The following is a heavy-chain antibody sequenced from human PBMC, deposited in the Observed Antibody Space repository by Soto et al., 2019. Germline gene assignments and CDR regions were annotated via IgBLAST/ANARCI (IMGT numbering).Heavy chain of an antibody. Sequence: SLRLSCAASGFTFSSYAMSWVRQAPGKGLEWVSAISGSGGSTYYADSVKGRFTISRDNSKNTLYLQMNSLRAEDTAVYYCANFYDSSGYLAYYGMDVWGQGTTVTVSS. CDR3: ANFYDSSGYLAYYGMDV. CDR1: GFTFSSYA. V-gene: IGHV3-23*01. D-gene: IGHD3-22*01. CDR2: ISGSGGST. J-gene: IGHJ6*02.